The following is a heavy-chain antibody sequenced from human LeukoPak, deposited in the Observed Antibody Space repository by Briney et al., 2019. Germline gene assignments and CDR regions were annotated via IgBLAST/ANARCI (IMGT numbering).Heavy chain of an antibody. V-gene: IGHV4-34*01. J-gene: IGHJ4*02. CDR1: GGSFSGYY. D-gene: IGHD3-22*01. CDR3: ARGPPAWRRHYYDSSGYLDY. Sequence: SETLSLTCAVYGGSFSGYYWSWIRQPPGKGLDWIGEINHSGSTNYNPSLKSRVTISVDTSKNQFSLKLSSVTAADTAVYYCARGPPAWRRHYYDSSGYLDYWGQGTLVTVSS. CDR2: INHSGST.